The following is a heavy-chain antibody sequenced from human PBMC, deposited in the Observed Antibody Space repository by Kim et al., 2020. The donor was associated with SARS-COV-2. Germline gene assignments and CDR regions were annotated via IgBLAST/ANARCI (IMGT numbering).Heavy chain of an antibody. J-gene: IGHJ4*02. CDR1: GYTFTSYY. D-gene: IGHD6-13*01. V-gene: IGHV1-46*01. CDR2: INPSGGST. Sequence: ASVKVSCKASGYTFTSYYMHWVRQAPGQGLEWMGIINPSGGSTSYAQKFQGRVTMTRDTSTSTVYMELSSLRSEDTAVYYCARDPKKTPQNYIVSPPDIAAALDYWGQGTLVTVSS. CDR3: ARDPKKTPQNYIVSPPDIAAALDY.